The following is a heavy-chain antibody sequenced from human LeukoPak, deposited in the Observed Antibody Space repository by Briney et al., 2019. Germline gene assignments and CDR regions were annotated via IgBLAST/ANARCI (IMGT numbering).Heavy chain of an antibody. V-gene: IGHV4-34*01. CDR3: ARKLNYYDSSGYHAFDI. J-gene: IGHJ3*02. CDR1: GGSFSSYY. D-gene: IGHD3-22*01. CDR2: INHSGST. Sequence: SETLSLTCAIYGGSFSSYYWSWIRQPPGKGLEWIGEINHSGSTNYNPSLKSRVTLSIDTSKNQFSLKLNSVTAADTAVYYCARKLNYYDSSGYHAFDIWGQGTMVTVSS.